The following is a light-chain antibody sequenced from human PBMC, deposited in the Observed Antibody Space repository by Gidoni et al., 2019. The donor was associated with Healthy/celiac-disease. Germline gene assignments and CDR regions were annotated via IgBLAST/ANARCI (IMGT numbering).Light chain of an antibody. Sequence: DIVMTQSPLSLPVTPGEPASISCRSSQSLLHSYGYNYLDWYLQKAGQSPQLLIYLGSTRVSGVPDRFSGSGSGTDFTLKISRVEAEDAGVYYCMQALQTPWTFGQGTKLEIK. CDR2: LGS. CDR3: MQALQTPWT. J-gene: IGKJ2*01. V-gene: IGKV2-28*01. CDR1: QSLLHSYGYNY.